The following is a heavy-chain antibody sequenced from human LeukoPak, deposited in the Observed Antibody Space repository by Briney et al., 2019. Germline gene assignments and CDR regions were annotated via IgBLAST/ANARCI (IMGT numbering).Heavy chain of an antibody. J-gene: IGHJ4*02. CDR3: AGYGSGSYHKAFDY. CDR1: GGSISSGGYS. Sequence: SQTLSLTCAVSGGSISSGGYSWAWIRQPPGKGLEWFAYVHSSGYTSYNPSLKSRVTISIDTSKNQFSLKLNSVTAADTAVYYCAGYGSGSYHKAFDYWGQGTLVTVSS. CDR2: VHSSGYT. V-gene: IGHV4-61*08. D-gene: IGHD3-10*01.